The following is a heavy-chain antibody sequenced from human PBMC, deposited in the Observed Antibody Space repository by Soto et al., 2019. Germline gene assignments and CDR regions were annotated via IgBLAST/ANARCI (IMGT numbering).Heavy chain of an antibody. CDR1: GGSISTYY. CDR3: ARKYGGNFPNWAFDI. D-gene: IGHD2-21*02. J-gene: IGHJ3*02. CDR2: VYYSGST. Sequence: SETLSLTCTVSGGSISTYYWSWIRQPPGKGLEWIGYVYYSGSTNYNPSVKSRVSISADTSKNQFSLKLYSVTAADTAVYFCARKYGGNFPNWAFDIWGQGTMVTVSS. V-gene: IGHV4-59*01.